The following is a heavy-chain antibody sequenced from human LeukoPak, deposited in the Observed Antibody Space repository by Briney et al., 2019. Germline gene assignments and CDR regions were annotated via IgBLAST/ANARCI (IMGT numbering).Heavy chain of an antibody. CDR2: ISSSDSTI. D-gene: IGHD4-11*01. V-gene: IGHV3-48*03. J-gene: IGHJ6*03. Sequence: GGSLRLSCAASGFTFSSYEMNWVRQAPGKGLEWVSYISSSDSTIYYADSVKGRFTISRDNAKNSLYLQMNSLRAEDTAVYYCARDVMTTVTTVWIYYYYYMDVWGKGTTVTVSS. CDR3: ARDVMTTVTTVWIYYYYYMDV. CDR1: GFTFSSYE.